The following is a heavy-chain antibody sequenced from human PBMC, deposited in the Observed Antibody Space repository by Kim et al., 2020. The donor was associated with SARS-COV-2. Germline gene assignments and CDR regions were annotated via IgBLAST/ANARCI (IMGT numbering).Heavy chain of an antibody. Sequence: ISGGGERTHSADSVKGRFTNSRDNSKNTLFQQMDSLRAEDTAIYYCDGADFWGQGTLVTVSS. J-gene: IGHJ4*02. CDR3: DGADF. V-gene: IGHV3-23*01. D-gene: IGHD3-16*01. CDR2: ISGGGERT.